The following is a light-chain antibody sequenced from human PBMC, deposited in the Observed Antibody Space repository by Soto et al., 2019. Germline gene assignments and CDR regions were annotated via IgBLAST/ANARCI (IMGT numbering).Light chain of an antibody. V-gene: IGLV2-23*02. CDR2: EVT. Sequence: SVLTQPSSVSGAPRQSIPISCTGTNSDVGSYNLVSWFQQHPGKAPKLLIYEVTKRPSGVSDRFSGSKSGNTASLTISGLQAEDEVDYYCFTYAGDSVYVFGTESKVTV. CDR3: FTYAGDSVYV. CDR1: NSDVGSYNL. J-gene: IGLJ1*01.